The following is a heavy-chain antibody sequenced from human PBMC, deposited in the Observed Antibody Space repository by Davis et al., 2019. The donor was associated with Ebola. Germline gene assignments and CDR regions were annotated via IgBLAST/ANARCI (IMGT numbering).Heavy chain of an antibody. V-gene: IGHV4-59*01. CDR1: GGSISSYS. D-gene: IGHD2-15*01. CDR2: IYYNGST. Sequence: SETLSLTCTVSGGSISSYSWSWIRQPPGKGLEWVGYIYYNGSTNYNPSLKSRVTISVDTSKNKFSLNLSSVTAADTAVYYCARTEVYCSGSSCYSWDAFDIWGQGTMVTVSS. J-gene: IGHJ3*02. CDR3: ARTEVYCSGSSCYSWDAFDI.